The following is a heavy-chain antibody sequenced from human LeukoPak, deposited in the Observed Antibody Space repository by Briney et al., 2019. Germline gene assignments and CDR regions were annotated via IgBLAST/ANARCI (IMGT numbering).Heavy chain of an antibody. Sequence: ASVKVSCKASGYTFTGYYMHWVRQAPGQGLEWMGWINPNSGGTNYAQKFQGRVTMTRDTSISTAYMELSRLRSDDTAVYYCARGQEQWLVPDYYYGMDVWGQGTTVTVSS. J-gene: IGHJ6*02. CDR3: ARGQEQWLVPDYYYGMDV. V-gene: IGHV1-2*02. D-gene: IGHD6-19*01. CDR2: INPNSGGT. CDR1: GYTFTGYY.